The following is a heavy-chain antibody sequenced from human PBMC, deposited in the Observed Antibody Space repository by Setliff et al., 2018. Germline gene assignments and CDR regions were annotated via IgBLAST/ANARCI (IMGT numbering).Heavy chain of an antibody. J-gene: IGHJ4*02. Sequence: SETLSLTCTVSGGSISSSSYYWGWIRQPPGRGLELIGSIFYGGSTYYNPSLKSRVTISIDASKNHFSLKLDSVTAADTAVYYCARTDDYYNFYAYWGQGTLVTVSS. D-gene: IGHD3-3*01. CDR1: GGSISSSSYY. CDR3: ARTDDYYNFYAY. CDR2: IFYGGST. V-gene: IGHV4-39*07.